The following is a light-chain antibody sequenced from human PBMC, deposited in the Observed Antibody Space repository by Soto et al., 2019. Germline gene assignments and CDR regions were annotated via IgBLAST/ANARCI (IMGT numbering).Light chain of an antibody. V-gene: IGKV3-20*01. Sequence: DIVLTQSPGTLSFSPGESATLSCRASQSVSSSYLAWYQQKPGQAPRLLLSAAYSRASGIPGRFSGSGSGTDFTLTIRRLEPEDFAVYYCQHYGGPFTFCPGTKVDIK. J-gene: IGKJ3*01. CDR1: QSVSSSY. CDR3: QHYGGPFT. CDR2: AAY.